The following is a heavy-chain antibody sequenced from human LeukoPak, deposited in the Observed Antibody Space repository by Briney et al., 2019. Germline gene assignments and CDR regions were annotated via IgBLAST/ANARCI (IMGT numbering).Heavy chain of an antibody. CDR3: ARDWPTVITDY. Sequence: ASVKVSCKTSGYTFTTHGISWVRQAPGQGLEWMGWISTSKSDTNYAQKFKGRLTMTTDRSTSTAYMELRSLSSDDTAVYYCARDWPTVITDYWGQGTLVTVSS. V-gene: IGHV1-18*01. CDR2: ISTSKSDT. D-gene: IGHD4-11*01. CDR1: GYTFTTHG. J-gene: IGHJ4*02.